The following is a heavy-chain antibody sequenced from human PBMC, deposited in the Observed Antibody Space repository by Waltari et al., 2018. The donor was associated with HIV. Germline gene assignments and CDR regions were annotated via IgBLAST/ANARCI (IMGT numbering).Heavy chain of an antibody. Sequence: QVQLRQWGAGMLKPSETLSRTCAVDGGSFSGYYWSWLRQPPGKGLEWLGEVNHIGTANYNPSLKSRVTFSVDPSKNQFSLRLTSVTAADTAVYFCARLRVGATFEDALDIWAQGAMVTVSS. CDR2: VNHIGTA. D-gene: IGHD1-26*01. J-gene: IGHJ3*02. CDR1: GGSFSGYY. CDR3: ARLRVGATFEDALDI. V-gene: IGHV4-34*01.